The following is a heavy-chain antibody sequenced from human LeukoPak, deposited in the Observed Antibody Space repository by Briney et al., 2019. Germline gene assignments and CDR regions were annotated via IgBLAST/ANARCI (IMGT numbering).Heavy chain of an antibody. Sequence: SVKGSCKASGFTFTSSAMQWVRQARGQRLEWIGCIVVGSGNTNYAQKFQERVTITRDMSTSTAYMELSSLRSEDTAVYYCAARATGDSSGYSSYFDYWGQGTLVTVSS. D-gene: IGHD3-22*01. CDR2: IVVGSGNT. V-gene: IGHV1-58*02. CDR1: GFTFTSSA. J-gene: IGHJ4*02. CDR3: AARATGDSSGYSSYFDY.